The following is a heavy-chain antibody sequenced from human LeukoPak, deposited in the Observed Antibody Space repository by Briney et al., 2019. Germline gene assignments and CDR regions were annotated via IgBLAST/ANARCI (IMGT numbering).Heavy chain of an antibody. D-gene: IGHD3-22*01. V-gene: IGHV1-18*01. CDR1: GYTFTSYG. Sequence: ASVKVSCKASGYTFTSYGISWVRQAPGQGLEWIGWISAYNGNTNYAQKLQGRVTMTTDTSTSTAYMELRSLRSDVTAVYYCARDWGSSGYYFAGYWGQGTLVTVSS. CDR2: ISAYNGNT. J-gene: IGHJ4*02. CDR3: ARDWGSSGYYFAGY.